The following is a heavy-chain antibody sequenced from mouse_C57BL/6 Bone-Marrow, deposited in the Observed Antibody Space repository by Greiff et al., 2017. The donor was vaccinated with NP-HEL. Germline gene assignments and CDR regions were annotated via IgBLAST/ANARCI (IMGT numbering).Heavy chain of an antibody. Sequence: QVQLQQSGAELMKPGASVKLSCKATGYTFTGYWIEWVKQRPGHGLEWIGEILPGSGSTNYNEKFKGKATFTADTSSNTAYMQLSSLTTEDSAIYYCARGVTTVVATLDYWYFDVWGTGTTVTVSS. CDR1: GYTFTGYW. D-gene: IGHD1-1*01. CDR3: ARGVTTVVATLDYWYFDV. J-gene: IGHJ1*03. CDR2: ILPGSGST. V-gene: IGHV1-9*01.